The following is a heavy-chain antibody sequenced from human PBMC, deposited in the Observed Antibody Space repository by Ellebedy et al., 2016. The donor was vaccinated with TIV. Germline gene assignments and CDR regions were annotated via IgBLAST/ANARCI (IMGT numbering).Heavy chain of an antibody. Sequence: GGSLRLSCAASGFSFSDSGMNWVRQAPGKGLEWVSSISSRGSYKHYADSVKGRFTISRDNAANSLYLRMNSLRAEDTAVYHCARGILGGVPNWFDPWGQGTLVIVSS. J-gene: IGHJ5*02. V-gene: IGHV3-21*01. D-gene: IGHD3-16*01. CDR3: ARGILGGVPNWFDP. CDR2: ISSRGSYK. CDR1: GFSFSDSG.